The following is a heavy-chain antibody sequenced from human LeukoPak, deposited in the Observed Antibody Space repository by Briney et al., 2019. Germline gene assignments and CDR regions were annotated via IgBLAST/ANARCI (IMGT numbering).Heavy chain of an antibody. Sequence: PSETLSLTCTVSGDSISSSNCYWGWIRQPPGKGLEWIGSIYFSGGTYYNASLKSRVTISVDTSKNQFSLKLSSVTAADTAVCYCAGYREYWDWHFDLWGRGAPVTVS. J-gene: IGHJ2*01. CDR1: GDSISSSNCY. D-gene: IGHD2-8*02. CDR2: IYFSGGT. V-gene: IGHV4-39*07. CDR3: AGYREYWDWHFDL.